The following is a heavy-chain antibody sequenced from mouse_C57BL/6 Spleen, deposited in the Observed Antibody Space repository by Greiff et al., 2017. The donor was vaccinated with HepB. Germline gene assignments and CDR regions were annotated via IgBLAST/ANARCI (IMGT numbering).Heavy chain of an antibody. CDR1: GYSFTGYY. Sequence: EVQLVESGPELVKPGASVKISCKASGYSFTGYYMNWVKQSPEKSLEWIGEVNPSTGGTTYNQKFKAKATLTVDKSSSTAYMQLKSLTSEDSAVYYCAITTVVDWYFDVWGTGTTVTVSS. D-gene: IGHD1-1*01. V-gene: IGHV1-42*01. CDR2: VNPSTGGT. CDR3: AITTVVDWYFDV. J-gene: IGHJ1*03.